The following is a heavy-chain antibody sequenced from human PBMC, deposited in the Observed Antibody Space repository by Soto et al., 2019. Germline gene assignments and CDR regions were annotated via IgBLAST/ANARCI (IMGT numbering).Heavy chain of an antibody. V-gene: IGHV6-1*01. CDR1: GDSVSSNSAA. Sequence: SQTLSLPCAISGDSVSSNSAAWNWIRQSPSRGLEWLGRTYYRSKWYNDYAVSVKSRITINPDTSKNQFSLQLNSVTPEDTAVYYCARDPHIAVAGTEGYGMDVWGQGTTVTVSS. CDR2: TYYRSKWYN. CDR3: ARDPHIAVAGTEGYGMDV. D-gene: IGHD6-19*01. J-gene: IGHJ6*02.